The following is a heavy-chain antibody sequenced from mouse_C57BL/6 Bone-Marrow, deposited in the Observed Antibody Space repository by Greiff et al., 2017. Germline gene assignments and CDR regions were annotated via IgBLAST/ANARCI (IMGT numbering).Heavy chain of an antibody. D-gene: IGHD1-1*01. CDR1: GYTFTSYW. Sequence: QVQLQQPGAELVKPGASVKLSCKASGYTFTSYWMQWVKQRPGQGLEWIGEIDPSDSYTNYNQKFKGKATLTVDTSSSTAYMQLSSLTSEDSAVYDCARPYCCGFAYWGQGTLVTVSA. V-gene: IGHV1-50*01. CDR3: ARPYCCGFAY. J-gene: IGHJ3*01. CDR2: IDPSDSYT.